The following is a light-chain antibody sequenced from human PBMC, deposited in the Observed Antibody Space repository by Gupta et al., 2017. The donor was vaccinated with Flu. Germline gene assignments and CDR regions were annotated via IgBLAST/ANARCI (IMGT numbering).Light chain of an antibody. V-gene: IGKV3-20*01. J-gene: IGKJ2*03. Sequence: DIELAQFPATLSASPGERATLSCRASQTLNGDYIDWYQRGPGQTPRLLIHGASTRATGIPDRFIGSGSGTDFTLTISRLEPEDFAVYYCQQYSASPSYSFGQGTSLEIK. CDR1: QTLNGDY. CDR3: QQYSASPSYS. CDR2: GAS.